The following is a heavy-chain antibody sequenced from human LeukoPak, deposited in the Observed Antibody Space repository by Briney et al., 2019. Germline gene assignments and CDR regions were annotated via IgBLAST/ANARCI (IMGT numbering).Heavy chain of an antibody. CDR1: GYTFTGYY. J-gene: IGHJ4*02. D-gene: IGHD3-3*01. Sequence: ASVKVSCKASGYTFTGYYMHWVRQAPGQGLEWMGWINPNSGGTNYAQKFQGRVTMTRDTSISTAYMELSRLRSDDTAVYYCARVTIFGVVIDYWGQGTLVTVSS. CDR2: INPNSGGT. CDR3: ARVTIFGVVIDY. V-gene: IGHV1-2*02.